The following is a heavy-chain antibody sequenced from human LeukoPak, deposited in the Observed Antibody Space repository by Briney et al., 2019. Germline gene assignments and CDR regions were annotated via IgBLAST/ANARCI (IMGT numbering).Heavy chain of an antibody. CDR1: GYTFTSYY. Sequence: ASVKVSCKASGYTFTSYYMHWVRQAPGQGLEWMGIINPSGGSTSYTQKFQGRVTMTRDTSTSTVYMELSSLRSEDTAVYYCARDQSYYDILTGPYYYGMDVWGQGTTVTVSS. CDR2: INPSGGST. D-gene: IGHD3-9*01. J-gene: IGHJ6*02. V-gene: IGHV1-46*01. CDR3: ARDQSYYDILTGPYYYGMDV.